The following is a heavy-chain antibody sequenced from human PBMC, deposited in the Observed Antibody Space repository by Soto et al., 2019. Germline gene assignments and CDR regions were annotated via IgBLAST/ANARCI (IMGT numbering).Heavy chain of an antibody. J-gene: IGHJ4*02. CDR3: ARDLAALPRAFDY. CDR1: GGSFSGYY. CDR2: INHSGST. D-gene: IGHD6-13*01. Sequence: SETLSLTCAVYGGSFSGYYWSWIRQPPGKGLEWIGEINHSGSTNYNPSLKSRVTISVDTSKNQFSLNLSSVTAADTAVYYCARDLAALPRAFDYWGRGSLVIVSS. V-gene: IGHV4-34*01.